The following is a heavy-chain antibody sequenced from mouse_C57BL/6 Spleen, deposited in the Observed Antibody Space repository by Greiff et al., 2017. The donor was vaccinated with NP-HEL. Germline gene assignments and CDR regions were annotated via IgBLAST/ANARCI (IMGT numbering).Heavy chain of an antibody. CDR2: IYPGSGST. CDR1: GYTFTSYW. V-gene: IGHV1-55*01. D-gene: IGHD2-5*01. J-gene: IGHJ2*01. Sequence: QVQLKQSGAELVKPGASVKMSCKASGYTFTSYWITWVKQRPGQGLEWIGDIYPGSGSTNYNEKFKSKATLTVDTSSSTAYMQLSSLTSEDSAVYYCARSGLSNYADYWGQGTTLTVSS. CDR3: ARSGLSNYADY.